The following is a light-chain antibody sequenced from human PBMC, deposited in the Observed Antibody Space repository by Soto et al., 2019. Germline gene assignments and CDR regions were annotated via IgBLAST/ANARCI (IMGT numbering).Light chain of an antibody. CDR1: QSVSSSY. J-gene: IGKJ1*01. CDR3: QQYGRSQK. Sequence: EIVLTQSPGTLSLSPGERATLSCRASQSVSSSYLAWYQQTPGQAPRLLIYGASSRATGIPDRFSGSGSGKDFTLTISRLEPEDFAVYYCQQYGRSQKFGQGTKVDIK. CDR2: GAS. V-gene: IGKV3-20*01.